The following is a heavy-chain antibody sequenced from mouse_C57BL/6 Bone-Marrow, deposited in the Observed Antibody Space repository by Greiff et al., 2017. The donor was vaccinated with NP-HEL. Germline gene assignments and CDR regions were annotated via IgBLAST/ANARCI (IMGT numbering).Heavy chain of an antibody. CDR3: AQYCYSSRGWYFGV. D-gene: IGHD1-1*01. CDR1: GYTFTSYW. J-gene: IGHJ1*03. CDR2: IDPNSGGT. V-gene: IGHV1-72*01. Sequence: QVQLQQPGADLVKPGASVKLSCKASGYTFTSYWMHWVKQRPGRGLEWIGRIDPNSGGTKFNEKFKTKATLTVDKPSSTAYMQLSSLTSGDSAVYYGAQYCYSSRGWYFGVWGTGTTVTVTS.